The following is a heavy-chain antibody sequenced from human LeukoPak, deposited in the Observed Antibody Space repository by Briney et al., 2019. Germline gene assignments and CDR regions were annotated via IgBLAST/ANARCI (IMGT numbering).Heavy chain of an antibody. CDR1: GFTFSSYA. J-gene: IGHJ4*02. CDR3: GRVGGDFWSGHKKFDY. D-gene: IGHD3-3*01. V-gene: IGHV3-23*01. Sequence: GGSLRLSFAASGFTFSSYAMRRVRQAPGKGLEWVSAISGSGGSTYYADSVKGRFTISRDNSKNTLYLPMNSLRAEDTAVYYCGRVGGDFWSGHKKFDYWGQGTLVTVSS. CDR2: ISGSGGST.